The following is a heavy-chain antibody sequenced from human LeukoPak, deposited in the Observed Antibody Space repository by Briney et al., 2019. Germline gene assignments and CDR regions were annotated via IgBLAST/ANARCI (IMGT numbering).Heavy chain of an antibody. CDR1: GFTVSSNY. CDR2: IYSGGST. CDR3: ARGHRFEMATTGSIDY. Sequence: GGSLRLSCAASGFTVSSNYMSWVRQAPGKGLEWVSVIYSGGSTYYADSVKGRFTISRDNSKNTLYLQMNSLRAEDTAVYYCARGHRFEMATTGSIDYWGQGTLVTVSS. J-gene: IGHJ4*02. V-gene: IGHV3-66*01. D-gene: IGHD5-24*01.